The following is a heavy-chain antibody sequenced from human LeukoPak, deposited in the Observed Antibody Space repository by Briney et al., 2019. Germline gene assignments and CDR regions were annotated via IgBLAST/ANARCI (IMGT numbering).Heavy chain of an antibody. V-gene: IGHV3-74*01. CDR3: ARGWNTTPRSGFDI. Sequence: GGSLRLSCAASEFTISRYWMHWVRQAPGKGLVWVSNINNDGSITTYADSVKGRFTISRDNVKNTLFLQMNSLGAEDTTLYYCARGWNTTPRSGFDIWGLGTMVTVSS. CDR2: INNDGSIT. D-gene: IGHD1/OR15-1a*01. J-gene: IGHJ3*02. CDR1: EFTISRYW.